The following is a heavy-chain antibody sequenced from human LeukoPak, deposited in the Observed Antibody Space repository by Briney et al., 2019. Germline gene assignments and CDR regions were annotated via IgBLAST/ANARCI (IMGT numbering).Heavy chain of an antibody. J-gene: IGHJ6*02. CDR3: ARGDYGGNSEYYYGMDV. Sequence: GRSLRLSCAASGVTFDDYAMHWVRQAPGKGLEWVAVISYDGSNKYYADSVKGRFTISRDNSKNTLYLQMNSLRAEDTAVYYCARGDYGGNSEYYYGMDVWGQGTTVTVSS. CDR1: GVTFDDYA. D-gene: IGHD4-23*01. CDR2: ISYDGSNK. V-gene: IGHV3-30-3*01.